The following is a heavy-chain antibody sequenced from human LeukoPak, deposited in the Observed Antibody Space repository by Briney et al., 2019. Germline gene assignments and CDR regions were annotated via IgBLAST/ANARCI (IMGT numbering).Heavy chain of an antibody. CDR2: MNPNSGNT. D-gene: IGHD6-19*01. Sequence: ASVKVSCKASGYTFTSYDMNWVRQATGQGLEWMGWMNPNSGNTGYAQKFQGRVTMTRNTSISTAYMELSSLRSEDTAVYYCARGGSPQWLVDKGLFDPWGQGTLVTVSS. CDR1: GYTFTSYD. CDR3: ARGGSPQWLVDKGLFDP. V-gene: IGHV1-8*01. J-gene: IGHJ5*02.